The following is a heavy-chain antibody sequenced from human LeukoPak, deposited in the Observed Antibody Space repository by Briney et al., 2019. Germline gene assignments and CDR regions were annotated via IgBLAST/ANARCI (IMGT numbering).Heavy chain of an antibody. D-gene: IGHD6-13*01. V-gene: IGHV3-30*03. CDR1: GYTFSSYG. Sequence: GGSLTLPCPATGYTFSSYGMHWVRQAPSNRQEWVAVRSYDGSNKYYADSVKGRFTIYRDNFKNTLYLHMNSLRAVDTLVYYCATXPRAAXGXXGYFX. J-gene: IGHJ4*03. CDR3: ATXPRAAXGXXGYFX. CDR2: RSYDGSNK.